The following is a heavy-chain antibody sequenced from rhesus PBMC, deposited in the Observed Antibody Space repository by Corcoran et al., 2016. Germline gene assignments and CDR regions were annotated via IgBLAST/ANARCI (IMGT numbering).Heavy chain of an antibody. CDR1: GASIRSNY. D-gene: IGHD3-3*01. CDR3: ARRNGLDNYGLDS. V-gene: IGHV4-147*01. J-gene: IGHJ6*01. CDR2: IYGGRGRT. Sequence: QVQLQESGPGLVKPSETLPLTCAVSGASIRSNYWSWIRQPPGKGLEWIGYIYGGRGRTSYNPSLKSRVTISKDTSKNQVSLKLSSVTAADTAVYYCARRNGLDNYGLDSWGQGVVVTVSS.